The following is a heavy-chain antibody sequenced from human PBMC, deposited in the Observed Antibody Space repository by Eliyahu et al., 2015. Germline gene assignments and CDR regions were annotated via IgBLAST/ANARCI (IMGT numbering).Heavy chain of an antibody. CDR2: INHSGST. Sequence: QVQLQQWGAGLLKPSETLSLTCAVYGXSFSGYYWXXIRQPPGKGLEWIGEINHSGSTNYNPSLKSRVTISVDTSKNQFSLKLSSVTAADTAVYYCARGGAVWMRHAYCSGGSCYRYFQHWGQGTLVTVSS. D-gene: IGHD2-15*01. CDR3: ARGGAVWMRHAYCSGGSCYRYFQH. V-gene: IGHV4-34*01. CDR1: GXSFSGYY. J-gene: IGHJ1*01.